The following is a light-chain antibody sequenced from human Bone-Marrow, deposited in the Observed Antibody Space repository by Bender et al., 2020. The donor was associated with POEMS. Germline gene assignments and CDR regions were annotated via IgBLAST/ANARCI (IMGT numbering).Light chain of an antibody. Sequence: NFMLTQPHSVSESPGQTITISCTRSSGSIASNFVHWYQQRPGSSPSTVIYEDYQRPSGVPDRFSGSIDSSSSNSAFLTISGLRTEDEADYYCQSYDTSWVFGGGTKLTVL. J-gene: IGLJ3*02. CDR1: SGSIASNF. V-gene: IGLV6-57*01. CDR3: QSYDTSWV. CDR2: EDY.